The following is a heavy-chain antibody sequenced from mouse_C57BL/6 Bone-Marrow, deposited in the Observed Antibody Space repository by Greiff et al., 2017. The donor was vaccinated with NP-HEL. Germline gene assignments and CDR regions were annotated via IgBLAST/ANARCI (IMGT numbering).Heavy chain of an antibody. V-gene: IGHV1-61*01. D-gene: IGHD1-1*01. CDR2: IYPSDSET. J-gene: IGHJ2*01. CDR3: ARGSIATGVDY. Sequence: VQLQQPGAELVRPGSSVTLSCKASGYTFTSYWLEWVKQRPGQGLEWIGNIYPSDSETHYNQKFKDKATLTVDKSSSTAYMQLSSLTSEDSAVYYCARGSIATGVDYWGQGTTLTVSS. CDR1: GYTFTSYW.